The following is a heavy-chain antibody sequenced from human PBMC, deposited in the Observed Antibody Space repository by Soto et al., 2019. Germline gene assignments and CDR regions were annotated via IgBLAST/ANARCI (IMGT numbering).Heavy chain of an antibody. J-gene: IGHJ4*02. V-gene: IGHV1-69*01. D-gene: IGHD3-9*01. CDR2: IIPIFGTA. CDR1: GGTFSSYT. Sequence: QVQLVQSGAEVKKPGSSVKVSCKASGGTFSSYTISWVRQAPGQGLEWMGGIIPIFGTANYAQKFQGRVTITADESTSTAYMGLSSLRSEDTAVYYCARSVTGFSLAQDYWGQGTLVTVSS. CDR3: ARSVTGFSLAQDY.